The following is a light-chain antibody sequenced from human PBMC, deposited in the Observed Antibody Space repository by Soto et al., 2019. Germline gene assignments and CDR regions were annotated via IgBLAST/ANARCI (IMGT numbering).Light chain of an antibody. J-gene: IGLJ3*02. Sequence: QSALTQPASVSGSPGQSITISCTGTSSDVGGYNYVSWYQQHPGKAPKLMIYAVTDRPSGVSSRFSGSKSANSASLAISGLKSEDEADYYCAAWDDGLNGWLFGGGTKLTVL. CDR3: AAWDDGLNGWL. CDR1: SSDVGGYNY. V-gene: IGLV2-14*01. CDR2: AVT.